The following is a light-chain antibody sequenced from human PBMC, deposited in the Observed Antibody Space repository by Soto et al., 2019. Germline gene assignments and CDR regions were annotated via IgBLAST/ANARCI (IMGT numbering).Light chain of an antibody. CDR2: KAS. J-gene: IGKJ1*01. CDR3: QQYQTYSQ. V-gene: IGKV1-5*03. CDR1: QSINTW. Sequence: EKTQSPSTLSASVGERVTITCRASQSINTWLAWYQLKPGRAPKLLIYKASTLESGVSSRFSGSGSGTEFTLTISSLQPDDFATYYCQQYQTYSQFGQGTKVDIK.